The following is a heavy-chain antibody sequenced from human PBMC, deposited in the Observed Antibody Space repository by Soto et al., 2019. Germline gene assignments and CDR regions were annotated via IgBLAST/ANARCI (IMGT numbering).Heavy chain of an antibody. CDR3: TRVDSGLPRTLTAFDY. V-gene: IGHV3-49*03. CDR2: IRSKAYGGTT. CDR1: GFTFGDYA. D-gene: IGHD4-17*01. Sequence: GGSLRLSCTASGFTFGDYAMSWFRQAPGKGLEWVGFIRSKAYGGTTEYAASVKGRFTISRDDSKSIAYLQMNSLKTEDTAVYYCTRVDSGLPRTLTAFDYWGQGTLVTVSS. J-gene: IGHJ4*02.